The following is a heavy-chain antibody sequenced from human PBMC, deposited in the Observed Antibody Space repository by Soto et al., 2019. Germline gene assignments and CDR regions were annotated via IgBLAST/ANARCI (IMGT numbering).Heavy chain of an antibody. Sequence: SETLSLTCAVYGGSFSGYYWSWIRQPPGKGLEWIGEINHSGSTNYNPSLKSRVTISVDTSKNQFSLKLSSVTAADTAVYYCARESTPRSSVYWGQGTLVTVSS. CDR1: GGSFSGYY. V-gene: IGHV4-34*01. J-gene: IGHJ4*02. CDR2: INHSGST. D-gene: IGHD6-25*01. CDR3: ARESTPRSSVY.